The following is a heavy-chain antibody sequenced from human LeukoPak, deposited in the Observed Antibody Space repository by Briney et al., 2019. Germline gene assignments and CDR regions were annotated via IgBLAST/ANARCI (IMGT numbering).Heavy chain of an antibody. J-gene: IGHJ4*02. Sequence: ASVKLSCKASGHTFSGYCMHWVRQAPGQGLESMGWINSNSGARNYAPKFQGRVTFSRDNSISTAYMELSSLRSDDTAIYYCARGRGGATTGYDHWGQGTLVTVSS. D-gene: IGHD1-26*01. CDR3: ARGRGGATTGYDH. CDR1: GHTFSGYC. V-gene: IGHV1-2*02. CDR2: INSNSGAR.